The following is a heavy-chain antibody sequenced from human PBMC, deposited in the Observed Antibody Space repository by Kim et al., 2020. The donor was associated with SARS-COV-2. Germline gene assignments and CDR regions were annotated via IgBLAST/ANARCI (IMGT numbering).Heavy chain of an antibody. V-gene: IGHV1-69*02. D-gene: IGHD2-8*01. J-gene: IGHJ6*02. CDR3: ARKVSSLIGMDV. Sequence: NYAQKFQGKVTITADKSTSTAYRELSSLRSEDTAVYYCARKVSSLIGMDVWGQGTTVTVSS.